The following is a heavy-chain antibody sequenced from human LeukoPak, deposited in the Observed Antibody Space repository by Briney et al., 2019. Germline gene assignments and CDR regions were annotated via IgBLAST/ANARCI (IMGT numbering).Heavy chain of an antibody. Sequence: ASVKVSCKASGYTFTGYCMHWVRQAPGQGLEWMGWINPNSGGTNYAQKFQGRVTMTRDTSISTAYMELSRLRSDDTAVYYCAREGKLELLEYNWFDPWGQGTLVTVSS. CDR2: INPNSGGT. V-gene: IGHV1-2*02. CDR3: AREGKLELLEYNWFDP. CDR1: GYTFTGYC. J-gene: IGHJ5*02. D-gene: IGHD1-7*01.